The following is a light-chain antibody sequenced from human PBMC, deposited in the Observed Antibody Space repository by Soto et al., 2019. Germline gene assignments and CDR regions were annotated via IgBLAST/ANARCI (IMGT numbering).Light chain of an antibody. Sequence: EIVLTQSPATLSLSPGERATLSCRASQSVSSYLAWYQQKPGQAPRLLISDASNRATGIPARFSGSGSETDFTLTISSLEPEDFAVYYCQQRSNWPPWTFGQGTKVEIK. CDR1: QSVSSY. CDR3: QQRSNWPPWT. V-gene: IGKV3-11*01. CDR2: DAS. J-gene: IGKJ1*01.